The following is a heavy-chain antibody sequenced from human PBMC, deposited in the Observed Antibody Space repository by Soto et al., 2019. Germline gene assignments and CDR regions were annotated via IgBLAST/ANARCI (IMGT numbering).Heavy chain of an antibody. CDR2: INPKSGGT. Sequence: ASVKVSCQASGYTFTGYYMHWVRQAPGQGLEWMGWINPKSGGTNYAQKFQGWVTMTRDTSISTAYMELSRLRSDDTAVYYCAREAMVRGVIITAFDIWGQGTMVTVSS. D-gene: IGHD3-10*01. CDR1: GYTFTGYY. J-gene: IGHJ3*02. V-gene: IGHV1-2*04. CDR3: AREAMVRGVIITAFDI.